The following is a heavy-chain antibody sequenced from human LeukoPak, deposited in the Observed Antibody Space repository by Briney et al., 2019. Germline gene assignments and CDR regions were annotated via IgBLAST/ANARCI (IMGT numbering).Heavy chain of an antibody. Sequence: SETLSLTCTVSGGSISSGSYYWSWIRQPPGKGLEWIGSIYHSGSTYYNPSLKSRVPISVDTAKNQFSLKLSSVTAADTAVYYCARGQWPTLFDPWGQGTLVTVSS. V-gene: IGHV4-39*07. CDR1: GGSISSGSYY. CDR2: IYHSGST. D-gene: IGHD6-19*01. J-gene: IGHJ5*02. CDR3: ARGQWPTLFDP.